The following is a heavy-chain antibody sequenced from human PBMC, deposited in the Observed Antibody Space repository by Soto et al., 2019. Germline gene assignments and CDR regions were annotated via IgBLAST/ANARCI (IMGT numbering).Heavy chain of an antibody. V-gene: IGHV4-38-2*01. CDR1: GYSISSGYY. J-gene: IGHJ4*02. CDR2: IFHSGTT. D-gene: IGHD3-10*01. CDR3: ARGMVRGVTPDY. Sequence: SETLSLTCAVSGYSISSGYYWGWIRQPPGKGLEWIGSIFHSGTTYYNPSLKSRVTISVDTSKNHFSLKLTSVTAADTAVYYCARGMVRGVTPDYWGQGTLVTV.